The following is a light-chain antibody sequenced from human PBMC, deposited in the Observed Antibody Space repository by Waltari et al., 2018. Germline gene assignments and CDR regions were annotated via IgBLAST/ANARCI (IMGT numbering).Light chain of an antibody. V-gene: IGLV2-23*01. CDR3: CSYAGSYTWV. CDR2: DDN. CDR1: SSDVGNYNL. J-gene: IGLJ3*02. Sequence: QSALTQPASVSGSPGQSITISCTGTSSDVGNYNLVSWYQQYPGKTPKVMFYDDNRRPSGVSDRFSGSKSCNTASLTISGVQAEDEADYYCCSYAGSYTWVFGGGTKLTVL.